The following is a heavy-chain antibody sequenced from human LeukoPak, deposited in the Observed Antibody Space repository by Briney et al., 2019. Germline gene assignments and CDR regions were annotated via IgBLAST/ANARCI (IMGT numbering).Heavy chain of an antibody. Sequence: SETLSLTCTVSGGSISSHYWSWIRQPPGKGLEWIGYIYYSGSTNYNPSLKSRVTISVDTSKNQFSLKLSSVTAADTAVYYCARGTYGDPYYSDYWGQGTLVTVSS. V-gene: IGHV4-59*11. CDR1: GGSISSHY. CDR3: ARGTYGDPYYSDY. J-gene: IGHJ4*02. D-gene: IGHD4-17*01. CDR2: IYYSGST.